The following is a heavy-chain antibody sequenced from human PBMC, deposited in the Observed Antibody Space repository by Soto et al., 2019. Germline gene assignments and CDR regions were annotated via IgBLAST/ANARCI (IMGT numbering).Heavy chain of an antibody. CDR3: ASLSRVPDYYYYYGMDV. CDR2: IYYSGST. Sequence: QLQLQESGPGLVKPSETLSLTCTVSGGSISSSSYYWGWIRQPPGKGLEWIGSIYYSGSTYYNPSLKSRVTISVDTSKNQFSLKLSSVTAADTAVYYCASLSRVPDYYYYYGMDVWGQGTTVTVSS. D-gene: IGHD2-2*01. CDR1: GGSISSSSYY. J-gene: IGHJ6*02. V-gene: IGHV4-39*01.